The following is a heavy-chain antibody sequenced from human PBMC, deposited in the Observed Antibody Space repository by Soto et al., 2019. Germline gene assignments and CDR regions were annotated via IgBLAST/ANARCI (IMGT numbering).Heavy chain of an antibody. Sequence: SETLSLTCTVSGGSINTFYWSWVRQPAGKGLEWIGYIYYTGTTNYNPSLKSHVTISVDTSKNQFSLKVKSVSAADTAVYFCARNSRGYIYGYYFDSWGQGTLVTVSS. J-gene: IGHJ4*02. CDR2: IYYTGTT. CDR1: GGSINTFY. V-gene: IGHV4-59*01. D-gene: IGHD5-18*01. CDR3: ARNSRGYIYGYYFDS.